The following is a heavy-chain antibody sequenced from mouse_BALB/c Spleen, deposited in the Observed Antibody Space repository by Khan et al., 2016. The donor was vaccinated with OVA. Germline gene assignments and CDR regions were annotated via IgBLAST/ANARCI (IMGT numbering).Heavy chain of an antibody. CDR3: ARVTYYYDSEGFAY. CDR2: VSTGGHYT. D-gene: IGHD1-1*01. Sequence: EVQLVESGGDVVKPGGSLKLSCAVSGFTFSTYGMSWVRQTPDKRLEWVATVSTGGHYTYYSATVKGRITITRDTAKNTLYLQMSSLKSEDTAMFYCARVTYYYDSEGFAYWGQGTLVTVSA. CDR1: GFTFSTYG. J-gene: IGHJ3*01. V-gene: IGHV5-6*01.